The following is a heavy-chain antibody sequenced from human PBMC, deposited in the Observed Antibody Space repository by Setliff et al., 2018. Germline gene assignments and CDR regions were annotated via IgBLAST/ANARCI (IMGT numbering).Heavy chain of an antibody. V-gene: IGHV4-59*11. CDR1: GVSLSGHY. J-gene: IGHJ3*02. D-gene: IGHD5-18*01. CDR3: ARGGRDSYGRGHALDM. CDR2: ISHRGST. Sequence: SETLSLTCNVSGVSLSGHYWTWIRQPPGKGLEWVGYISHRGSTNYSPSLKSRATLSVDTSKNQFSLKLTSVTAADTAVYFCARGGRDSYGRGHALDMWGQGTMVTVSS.